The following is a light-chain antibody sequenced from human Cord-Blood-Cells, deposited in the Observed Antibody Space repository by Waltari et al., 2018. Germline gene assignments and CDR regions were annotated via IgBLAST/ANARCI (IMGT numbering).Light chain of an antibody. J-gene: IGLJ3*02. CDR1: SPYLGSNT. Sequence: QSVLTQPPSASGTPGQRVTIPCSGSSPYLGSNTVSWYQQLPGTAPKLLIYSNNQRPSGVPDRFSGSKSGTSASLAISGLQSEDEADYYCAAWDDSLNGPVFGGGTKLTVL. CDR2: SNN. V-gene: IGLV1-44*01. CDR3: AAWDDSLNGPV.